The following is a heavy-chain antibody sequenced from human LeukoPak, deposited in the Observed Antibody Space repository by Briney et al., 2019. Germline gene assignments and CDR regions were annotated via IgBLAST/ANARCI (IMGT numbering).Heavy chain of an antibody. CDR1: GGSFSGYY. CDR2: INHSGST. CDR3: ARGQGIYYDSSGYYYRRGTYFDY. J-gene: IGHJ4*02. Sequence: SETLSLTCAVYGGSFSGYYWSWIRQPPGKGLEWIGEINHSGSTNYNPSLKSRVTISVDTSKNQFSLKLSSVTAADTAVYYCARGQGIYYDSSGYYYRRGTYFDYWGQGTLVTVSS. V-gene: IGHV4-34*01. D-gene: IGHD3-22*01.